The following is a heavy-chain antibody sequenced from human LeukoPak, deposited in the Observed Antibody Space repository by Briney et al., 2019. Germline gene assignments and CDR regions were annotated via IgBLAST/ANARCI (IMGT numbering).Heavy chain of an antibody. CDR2: IYTSGST. Sequence: SETLSLTCTVSGGSISSYYWSWIRQPAGKGLEWIGRIYTSGSTNYNPSLKSRVTMSVDTSKNQFSLKLSSVTAADTAVYYCARRNYYDSSGYYYYYYYYMDVWGKGTTVTISS. CDR3: ARRNYYDSSGYYYYYYYYMDV. V-gene: IGHV4-4*07. D-gene: IGHD3-22*01. CDR1: GGSISSYY. J-gene: IGHJ6*03.